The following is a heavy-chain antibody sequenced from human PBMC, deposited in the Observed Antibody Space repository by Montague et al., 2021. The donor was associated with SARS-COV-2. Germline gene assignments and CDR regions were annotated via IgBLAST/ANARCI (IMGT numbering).Heavy chain of an antibody. V-gene: IGHV4-34*01. D-gene: IGHD2-8*02. J-gene: IGHJ6*03. CDR1: GGSFSTYS. CDR2: IHHGGST. Sequence: SETLSLTCAVHGGSFSTYSWNWICQPPGKGLEWIGEIHHGGSTNYNPSLKSRVTISADTSKNQFSLTLTSVAAADTAVYYCARLGDGVVPSPILGVGPYNHYYYMDVWGQGTTVTVSS. CDR3: ARLGDGVVPSPILGVGPYNHYYYMDV.